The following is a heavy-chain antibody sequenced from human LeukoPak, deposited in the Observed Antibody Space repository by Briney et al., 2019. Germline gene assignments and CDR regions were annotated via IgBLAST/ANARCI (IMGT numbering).Heavy chain of an antibody. Sequence: PGGSLRLSCAASGFTFSSYEMNWARQAPGKGLEWVSYISSSGSTIYYADSVKGRFTISRDNAKSSLYLQMNSLRAEDTAVYYCARQTTNDAFDIWGQGTMVTVSS. V-gene: IGHV3-48*03. CDR1: GFTFSSYE. CDR3: ARQTTNDAFDI. J-gene: IGHJ3*02. CDR2: ISSSGSTI. D-gene: IGHD1-26*01.